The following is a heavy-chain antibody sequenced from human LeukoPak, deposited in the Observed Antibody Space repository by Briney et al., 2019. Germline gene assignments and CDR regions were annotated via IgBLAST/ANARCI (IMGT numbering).Heavy chain of an antibody. CDR3: ARVGTSGSPTYFDY. CDR1: GGTFSSYA. CDR2: IIPIFGTA. J-gene: IGHJ4*02. V-gene: IGHV1-69*06. D-gene: IGHD1-26*01. Sequence: SVKVSCKASGGTFSSYAISWVRQAPGQGLEWMGGIIPIFGTANYAQKFQGRVTITADKSTSTAYMELSSLRSEDTAVYYCARVGTSGSPTYFDYWGQGTLVTVSS.